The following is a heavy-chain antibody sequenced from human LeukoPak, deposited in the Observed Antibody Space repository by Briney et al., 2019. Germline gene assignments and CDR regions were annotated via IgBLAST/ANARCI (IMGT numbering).Heavy chain of an antibody. Sequence: SETLSLTCTVSGGSISGYFWSWIRQPPGRALDYIGYIYYSGGTDYNPSLKSRLSTSVDTSKNQFSLKLSSVTAADTAVYYCARLGRDDDGNPHDYWGQGTLVTVSS. V-gene: IGHV4-59*08. J-gene: IGHJ4*02. CDR3: ARLGRDDDGNPHDY. CDR2: IYYSGGT. CDR1: GGSISGYF. D-gene: IGHD5-24*01.